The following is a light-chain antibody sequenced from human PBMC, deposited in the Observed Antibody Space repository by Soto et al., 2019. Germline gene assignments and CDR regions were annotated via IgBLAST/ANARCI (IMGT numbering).Light chain of an antibody. CDR2: DAS. Sequence: DIQMTQSPSSVSASVGDRVTSACQASQDISNYLHWYQQKPGKAPKLLIYDASNLETGVPSRFSGSGSGTDFTFTISSLQPEDIATYYCQQYDNFPRAINFGQGTRLEIK. CDR1: QDISNY. J-gene: IGKJ5*01. CDR3: QQYDNFPRAIN. V-gene: IGKV1-33*01.